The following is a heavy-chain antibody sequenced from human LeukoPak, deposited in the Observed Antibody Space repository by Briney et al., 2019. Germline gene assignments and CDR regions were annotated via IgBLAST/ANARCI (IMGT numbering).Heavy chain of an antibody. CDR3: ARRGAGGSYLGFSEGPYFDY. CDR1: GGSISSSSYY. Sequence: PSETLSLTCTVSGGSISSSSYYWGWIRQPPGKGLEWVGSIYYSGSTYYNPSLKSRVTISVDTSKNQFSLKLSSVTAADTAVYYCARRGAGGSYLGFSEGPYFDYWGQGTLVTVSS. D-gene: IGHD3-16*02. CDR2: IYYSGST. V-gene: IGHV4-39*01. J-gene: IGHJ4*02.